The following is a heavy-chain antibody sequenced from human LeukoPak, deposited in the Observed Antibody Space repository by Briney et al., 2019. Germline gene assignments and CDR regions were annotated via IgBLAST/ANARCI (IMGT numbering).Heavy chain of an antibody. V-gene: IGHV4-38-2*01. D-gene: IGHD1-7*01. CDR1: GYSISSGYY. CDR2: IYHSGST. CDR3: ARHVGSELPGY. J-gene: IGHJ4*02. Sequence: PSETLSLTCAVSGYSISSGYYWGWIRQPPGKGLEWIGSIYHSGSTYYNPSLKSRVTISVDTSKNQFSLKLSSVTAADTAVYYCARHVGSELPGYWGQGTLVTVSS.